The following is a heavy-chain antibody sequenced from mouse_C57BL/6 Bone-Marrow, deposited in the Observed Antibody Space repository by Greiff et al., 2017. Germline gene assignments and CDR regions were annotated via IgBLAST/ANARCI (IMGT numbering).Heavy chain of an antibody. J-gene: IGHJ1*03. CDR3: AREGYYGSSHHWYFDV. Sequence: QVQLKESGSELRSPGSSVKLSCKDFDSEVFPIAYMSWVRQKPGHGFEWIGGILPSIGRTIYGEKFEDKATLDADTLSNTAYLELNSLTSEDSAIYYCAREGYYGSSHHWYFDVWGTGTTVTVSS. V-gene: IGHV15-2*01. CDR1: DSEVFPIAY. D-gene: IGHD1-1*01. CDR2: ILPSIGRT.